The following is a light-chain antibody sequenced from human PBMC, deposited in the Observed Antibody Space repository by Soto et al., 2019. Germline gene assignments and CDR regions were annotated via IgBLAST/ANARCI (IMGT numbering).Light chain of an antibody. J-gene: IGLJ1*01. CDR1: SSDVGAYNL. CDR2: EVT. V-gene: IGLV2-14*01. Sequence: QSALAQPASVSGSPGQSITISCTGTSSDVGAYNLVSWYQHLPDKAPKLVISEVTNRPSGVSDRFSGSKSGNTASLTISGLQAEDEPDYYCASLTTTNFVFGSGTKVNV. CDR3: ASLTTTNFV.